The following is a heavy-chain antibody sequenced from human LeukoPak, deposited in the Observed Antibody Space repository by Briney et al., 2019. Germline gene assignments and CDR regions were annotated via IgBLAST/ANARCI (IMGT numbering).Heavy chain of an antibody. CDR1: GYTFTGYY. CDR2: INPNSGGT. J-gene: IGHJ4*02. CDR3: ASERRRSGGLRYFDWLSTLDY. V-gene: IGHV1-2*02. D-gene: IGHD3-9*01. Sequence: ASVKVSCKASGYTFTGYYMHWVRQAPGQGLEWMRWINPNSGGTNYAQKFQGRVTMTRDTSISTAYMELSRLRSDDTAVYYCASERRRSGGLRYFDWLSTLDYWGQGTLVTVSS.